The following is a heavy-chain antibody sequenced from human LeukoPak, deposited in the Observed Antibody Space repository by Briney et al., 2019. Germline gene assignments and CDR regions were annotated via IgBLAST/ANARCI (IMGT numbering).Heavy chain of an antibody. V-gene: IGHV1-69*10. J-gene: IGHJ4*02. CDR2: IISILGIA. D-gene: IGHD3-9*01. CDR1: GGTFSSYA. Sequence: ASVKVSCKASGGTFSSYAISWVRQAPGQGLEWMGRIISILGIANYAQKFQGRVTITADKSTSTAYMELSSLRSEDTAVYYCARVGVRYFDWLLLEDYWGQGTLVTVSS. CDR3: ARVGVRYFDWLLLEDY.